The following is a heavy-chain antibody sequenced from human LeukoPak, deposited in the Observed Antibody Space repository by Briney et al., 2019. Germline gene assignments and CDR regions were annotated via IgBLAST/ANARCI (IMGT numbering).Heavy chain of an antibody. J-gene: IGHJ4*02. CDR3: ARVSPNTVTTLQYSDY. D-gene: IGHD4-17*01. CDR1: GFTFSSYW. Sequence: GGSLRLSCAASGFTFSSYWMSWVRQAPGKGPEWVANIKQDGSEKYYVDSVKGRFTISRDNAKNSLYLQMNSLRAEDTAVYYCARVSPNTVTTLQYSDYWGQGTLVTVSS. V-gene: IGHV3-7*01. CDR2: IKQDGSEK.